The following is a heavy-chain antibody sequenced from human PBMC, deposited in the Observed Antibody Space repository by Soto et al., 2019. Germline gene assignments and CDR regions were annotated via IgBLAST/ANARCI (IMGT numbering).Heavy chain of an antibody. D-gene: IGHD3-10*01. CDR3: ARQKVGVTRTWPDAFDI. J-gene: IGHJ3*02. CDR2: IYPGDSDT. CDR1: GYKVSTWHNFTSYW. V-gene: IGHV5-51*01. Sequence: GESLKISCMGSGYKVSTWHNFTSYWIAWVRQMPGEGLEWMGIIYPGDSDTRYSPSFQGQVTISADKSINSVYLQWSSLKASDTAMYYCARQKVGVTRTWPDAFDIWGQGTMVTVSS.